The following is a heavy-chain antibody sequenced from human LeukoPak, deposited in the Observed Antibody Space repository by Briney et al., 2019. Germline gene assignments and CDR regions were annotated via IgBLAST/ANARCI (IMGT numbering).Heavy chain of an antibody. D-gene: IGHD6-19*01. Sequence: GGSLRLSCEVSGFTVSSNYMSWVRQAPGKGLEWVSVIYSGGRTHYADSVKGRFTTSRDNSKNTLYLQMNSLRAEDTAVYYCARVGSSGFGAFDIWGQGTMVTVSS. J-gene: IGHJ3*02. CDR1: GFTVSSNY. CDR2: IYSGGRT. V-gene: IGHV3-66*01. CDR3: ARVGSSGFGAFDI.